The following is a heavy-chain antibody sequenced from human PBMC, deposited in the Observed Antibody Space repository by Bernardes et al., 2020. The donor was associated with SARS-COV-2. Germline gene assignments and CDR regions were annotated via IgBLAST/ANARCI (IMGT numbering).Heavy chain of an antibody. Sequence: SETLSLTCSVSGGSISSFCWSWVRKPPGKGLEWIGYISNTGNTNYNPSLRRRVTLSLETSKNQLSLKLNSVTAADTAVYYCTRVGYYIDGGCSWYFDLWGRGTLVTVSS. CDR1: GGSISSFC. CDR2: ISNTGNT. CDR3: TRVGYYIDGGCSWYFDL. V-gene: IGHV4-59*01. J-gene: IGHJ2*01. D-gene: IGHD2-15*01.